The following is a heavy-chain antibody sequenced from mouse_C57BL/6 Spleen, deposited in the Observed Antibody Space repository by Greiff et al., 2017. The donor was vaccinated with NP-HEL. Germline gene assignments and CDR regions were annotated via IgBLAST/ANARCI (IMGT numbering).Heavy chain of an antibody. J-gene: IGHJ2*01. CDR2: IYPGDGDT. CDR3: ARGGGIYDGSYAYLDY. CDR1: GYAFSSSW. D-gene: IGHD2-3*01. V-gene: IGHV1-82*01. Sequence: VQLQQSGPELVKPGASVKISCKASGYAFSSSWMNWVKQRPGKGLEWIGRIYPGDGDTNYNGKFKGKATLTADKSSSTAYMQLSSLTSEDSAVYCCARGGGIYDGSYAYLDYWGQGTTLTVSS.